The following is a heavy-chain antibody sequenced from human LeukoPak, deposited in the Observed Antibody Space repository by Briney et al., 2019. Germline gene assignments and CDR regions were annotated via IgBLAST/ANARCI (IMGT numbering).Heavy chain of an antibody. V-gene: IGHV3-49*03. J-gene: IGHJ4*02. CDR1: GFAFGDYA. CDR3: TRDAKGDYFGAGSSRYYFDY. Sequence: GGSLRLSCSASGFAFGDYAMIWFRQAPGKGLEWVGFIRSKPYGETTEYAASVQGRFTISRDDSKSISYLQMNSLKTEDTAVYYYTRDAKGDYFGAGSSRYYFDYWGQGTLVTVSS. CDR2: IRSKPYGETT. D-gene: IGHD3-10*01.